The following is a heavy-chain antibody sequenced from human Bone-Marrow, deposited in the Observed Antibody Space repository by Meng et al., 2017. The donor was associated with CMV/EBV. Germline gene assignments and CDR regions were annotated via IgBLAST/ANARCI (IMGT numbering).Heavy chain of an antibody. CDR1: GFTFSSYA. V-gene: IGHV3-23*01. D-gene: IGHD3-3*01. J-gene: IGHJ4*02. CDR3: AKGVFWIDEPPYFDY. Sequence: GESMKISCAAPGFTFSSYAMSWVRQAPGKGLEWVSAISGSGGSTYYADSVKGRFTISRDNSKNTLYLQMNSLRAEDTAVYYCAKGVFWIDEPPYFDYWGQGTLVTVSS. CDR2: ISGSGGST.